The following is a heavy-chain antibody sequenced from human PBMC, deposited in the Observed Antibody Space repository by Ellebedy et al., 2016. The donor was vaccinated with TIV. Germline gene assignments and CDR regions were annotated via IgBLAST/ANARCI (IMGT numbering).Heavy chain of an antibody. Sequence: SETLSLTXAVYGGTFSPYFWTWIRRPPGKRLEWIGEINHSGSTNYNPSLKSRVTISVDTSENQFSLKLKYVTAADTAVYYCARGRGGSYSIPFDYWGQGSLVTVSS. CDR3: ARGRGGSYSIPFDY. D-gene: IGHD2-21*02. J-gene: IGHJ4*02. CDR1: GGTFSPYF. CDR2: INHSGST. V-gene: IGHV4-34*01.